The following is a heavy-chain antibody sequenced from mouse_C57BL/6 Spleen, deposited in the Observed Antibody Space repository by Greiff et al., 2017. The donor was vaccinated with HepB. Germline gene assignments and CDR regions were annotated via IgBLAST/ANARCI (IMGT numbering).Heavy chain of an antibody. CDR2: IDPENGDT. V-gene: IGHV14-4*01. D-gene: IGHD1-1*01. CDR3: TRGTTP. Sequence: EVQVVESGAELVRPGASVKLSCTASGFNIKDDYMHWVKQRPEQGLEWIGWIDPENGDTEYASKFQGKATITADTSSNTAYLQLSSLTSEDTAVYYCTRGTTPWGQGTLVTVSA. CDR1: GFNIKDDY. J-gene: IGHJ3*01.